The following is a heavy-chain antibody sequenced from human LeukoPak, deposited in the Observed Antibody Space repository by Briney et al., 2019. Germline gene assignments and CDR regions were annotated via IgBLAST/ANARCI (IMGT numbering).Heavy chain of an antibody. Sequence: SVKVSCKASGGTFSSYAISWVRQAPGKGLEWMGGFDPEDGETIYAQKFQGRVTITADESTSTAYMELSSLRSEDTAVYYCARGPDWGQGTLVTVSS. CDR2: FDPEDGET. J-gene: IGHJ4*02. V-gene: IGHV1-69*01. CDR3: ARGPD. CDR1: GGTFSSYA.